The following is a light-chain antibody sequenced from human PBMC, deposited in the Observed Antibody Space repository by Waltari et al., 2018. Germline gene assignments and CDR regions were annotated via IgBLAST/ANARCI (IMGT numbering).Light chain of an antibody. V-gene: IGLV2-11*01. CDR3: CSYAGRYTFV. Sequence: QSALTQPRSVSGSPGQSVTISCTGSGSDVGGYIYVSWYHHHPGRPPKVVIYDVDKRPSGVPDRFSGSQSGKTASLTISGLQAEDEGDYYCCSYAGRYTFVFGSGTRVTVL. J-gene: IGLJ1*01. CDR1: GSDVGGYIY. CDR2: DVD.